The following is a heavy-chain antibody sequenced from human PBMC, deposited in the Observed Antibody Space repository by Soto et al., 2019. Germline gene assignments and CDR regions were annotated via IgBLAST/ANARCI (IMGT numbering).Heavy chain of an antibody. V-gene: IGHV4-30-4*01. CDR3: ARDSRGAIDY. CDR1: CGSINSGCYY. J-gene: IGHJ4*02. CDR2: IYYSGST. Sequence: PSGTLSLTCPFSCGSINSGCYYWGCIRQPSGKGLEWIGYIYYSGSTYYNPSFKSRVTISVDTSKNQFSLKLSSVTAADTAVYYCARDSRGAIDYWGQGTLVTVSS. D-gene: IGHD3-10*01.